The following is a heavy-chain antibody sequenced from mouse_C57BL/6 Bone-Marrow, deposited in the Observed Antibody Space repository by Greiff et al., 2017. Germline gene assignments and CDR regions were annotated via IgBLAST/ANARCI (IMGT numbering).Heavy chain of an antibody. D-gene: IGHD2-5*01. V-gene: IGHV1-9*01. CDR1: GYTFTGYW. J-gene: IGHJ3*01. Sequence: QVQLQQSGAELMKPGASVKLSCKASGYTFTGYWIEWVKQRPGHGLEWIGEIVPGSGSTNYNEKFKGKATFTADTSSNTAYMQLSSLTTEDSAIYYCARFHIYYSNPAWFAYWGQGTLVTVSA. CDR2: IVPGSGST. CDR3: ARFHIYYSNPAWFAY.